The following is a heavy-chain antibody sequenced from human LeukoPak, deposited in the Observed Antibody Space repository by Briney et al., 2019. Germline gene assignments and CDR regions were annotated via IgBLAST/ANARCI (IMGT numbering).Heavy chain of an antibody. D-gene: IGHD2-15*01. CDR2: IYSGGST. Sequence: GGSLRLSCAASGFTVSSNYMSWVRQAPGKGLEWVSVIYSGGSTYYADSVKGRFTISRDNSKNTLYLQMNSLRAEDTAVYYCVSEGGGGSLNSKFDYWGQGTLVTVSS. J-gene: IGHJ4*02. CDR3: VSEGGGGSLNSKFDY. CDR1: GFTVSSNY. V-gene: IGHV3-66*02.